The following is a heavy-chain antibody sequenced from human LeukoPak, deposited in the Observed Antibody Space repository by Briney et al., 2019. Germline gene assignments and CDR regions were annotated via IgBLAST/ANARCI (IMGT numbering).Heavy chain of an antibody. CDR3: ARRDSSGYLNWFDP. CDR2: IYYSGST. D-gene: IGHD3-22*01. V-gene: IGHV4-30-4*01. J-gene: IGHJ5*02. CDR1: GGSISSGDYY. Sequence: PSETLSLTCTVSGGSISSGDYYWSWIRQPPGEGLEWIGYIYYSGSTYYNPSLKSRVTISVDTSKNQFSLKLSSVTAADTAVYYCARRDSSGYLNWFDPWGQGTLVTVPS.